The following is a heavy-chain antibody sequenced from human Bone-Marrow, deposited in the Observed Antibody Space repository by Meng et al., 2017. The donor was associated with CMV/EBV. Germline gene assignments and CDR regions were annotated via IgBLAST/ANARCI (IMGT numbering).Heavy chain of an antibody. V-gene: IGHV3-7*01. CDR3: ARADGDSLYYYYGMDV. J-gene: IGHJ6*02. Sequence: GGSLRLSCAASGFTFSSYWMGWVRQAPGKGLEWVANIKQDGSEKYYVDSVKGRFTISRDNAKNSLYLQMNSLRAEDTAVYYCARADGDSLYYYYGMDVWGQGTTVTVSS. D-gene: IGHD4-17*01. CDR2: IKQDGSEK. CDR1: GFTFSSYW.